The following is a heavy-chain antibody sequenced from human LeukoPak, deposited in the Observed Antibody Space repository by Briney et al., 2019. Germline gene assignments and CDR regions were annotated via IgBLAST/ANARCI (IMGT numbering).Heavy chain of an antibody. J-gene: IGHJ4*02. V-gene: IGHV3-20*04. Sequence: GGSLRLSCAASGFTFSSYAMSWVRQAPGKGLEWVSGINWNGGSTGYADSVKGQFTISRDNAKNSLYLQMNSLRAEDTALYYCARGTLKAAATDFDYWGQGTLVTVSS. CDR1: GFTFSSYA. CDR2: INWNGGST. CDR3: ARGTLKAAATDFDY. D-gene: IGHD6-13*01.